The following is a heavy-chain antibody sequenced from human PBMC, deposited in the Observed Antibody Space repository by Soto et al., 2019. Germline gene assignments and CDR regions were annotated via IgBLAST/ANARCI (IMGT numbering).Heavy chain of an antibody. CDR1: GYTFNGYY. CDR2: INPISGGT. V-gene: IGHV1-2*02. D-gene: IGHD3-22*01. J-gene: IGHJ4*02. Sequence: GASVKVSCKASGYTFNGYYIHWVRQAPGQGLEWMGWINPISGGTNYAQKFQGRVTMTRDTSIATVYMDLSRPKSDDTAVYYCARNYYDSSDRDYLDYWGQGTLVTVSS. CDR3: ARNYYDSSDRDYLDY.